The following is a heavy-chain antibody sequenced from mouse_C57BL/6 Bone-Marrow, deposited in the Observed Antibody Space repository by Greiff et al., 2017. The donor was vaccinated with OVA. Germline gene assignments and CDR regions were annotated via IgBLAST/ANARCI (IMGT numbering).Heavy chain of an antibody. D-gene: IGHD1-1*01. CDR3: ARDVRITTVVATDY. CDR1: GYTFTDYA. V-gene: IGHV1-67*01. J-gene: IGHJ2*01. Sequence: VHLVESGPELVRPGVSVKISCKGSGYTFTDYAMHWVKQSHAKSLEWIGVISTYYGDASYNQKFKDKATMTVDKSSSTAYMELARLTSEDSAVYYCARDVRITTVVATDYWGQGTTLTVSS. CDR2: ISTYYGDA.